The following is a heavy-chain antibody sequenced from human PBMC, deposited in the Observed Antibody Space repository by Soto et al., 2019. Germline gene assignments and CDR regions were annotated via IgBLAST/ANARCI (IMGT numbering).Heavy chain of an antibody. J-gene: IGHJ4*02. D-gene: IGHD6-13*01. V-gene: IGHV3-21*01. CDR2: ISSSSDYI. CDR3: ARDTAAPTMYYFDY. CDR1: GFTFITYS. Sequence: GGSLRLSCVASGFTFITYSMNWVRQAPGKGLEWVSSISSSSDYIYYADSMKGRFTISRDNAKNSLYLQMNSLRAEDTAVYYCARDTAAPTMYYFDYWGQGTLVTVSS.